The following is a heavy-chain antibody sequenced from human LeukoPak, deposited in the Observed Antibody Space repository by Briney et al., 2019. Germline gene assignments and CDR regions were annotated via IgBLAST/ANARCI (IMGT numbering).Heavy chain of an antibody. CDR1: GAFISSGTYS. D-gene: IGHD3-10*01. CDR3: ARGDGSGSGRWFDP. J-gene: IGHJ5*02. V-gene: IGHV4-30-2*01. Sequence: PSETLSLTCTVSGAFISSGTYSWSWIRQPPGEGLEWIGYIYHTGSTYYNPSLKGRVTISVDRSKNQFSLNLNFVTAADTALYYCARGDGSGSGRWFDPWGQGTLITVSS. CDR2: IYHTGST.